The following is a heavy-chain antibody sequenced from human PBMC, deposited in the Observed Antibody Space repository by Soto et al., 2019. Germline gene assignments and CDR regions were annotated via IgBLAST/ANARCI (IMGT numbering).Heavy chain of an antibody. J-gene: IGHJ3*01. CDR3: AIDGVGLCAGTCTLKAFDL. D-gene: IGHD6-13*01. Sequence: QALLEQSGAEMKKPGASPTVSCKASAGTFNSYAISWVRQAPGQGLEWMGGIIPIFGITNYAQKFQDRLTLTADKVTDTAYMELISLTSDDTAVYYCAIDGVGLCAGTCTLKAFDLWGRWTSVTVSS. CDR2: IIPIFGIT. V-gene: IGHV1-69*17. CDR1: AGTFNSYA.